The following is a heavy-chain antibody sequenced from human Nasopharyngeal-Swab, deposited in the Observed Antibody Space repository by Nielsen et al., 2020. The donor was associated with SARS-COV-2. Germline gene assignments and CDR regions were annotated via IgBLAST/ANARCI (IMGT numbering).Heavy chain of an antibody. CDR3: GRYGDGYSNTGFDY. D-gene: IGHD5-24*01. J-gene: IGHJ4*02. Sequence: GESLKISCQVSGDSFTDYWIGWVRQMPGKGLEWMGIIYPRDSDTRYSPSFQGQVTILADKSISTAYLQWGSLKASDSAMYYCGRYGDGYSNTGFDYWGQGTLVTVSS. CDR1: GDSFTDYW. CDR2: IYPRDSDT. V-gene: IGHV5-51*01.